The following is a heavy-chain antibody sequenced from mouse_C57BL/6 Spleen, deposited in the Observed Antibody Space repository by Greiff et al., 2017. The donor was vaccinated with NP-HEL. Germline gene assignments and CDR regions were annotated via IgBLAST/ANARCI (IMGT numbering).Heavy chain of an antibody. Sequence: QVKLKQPGAELVRPGSSVKLSCKASGYTFTSYWMDWVKQRPGQGLEWIGNIYPSDSETHYNQKFKDKATLTVDKSSSTAYMQLSSLTSEDSAVYYCARGGYDGAWFAYWGQGTLVTVSA. D-gene: IGHD2-2*01. CDR3: ARGGYDGAWFAY. CDR1: GYTFTSYW. CDR2: IYPSDSET. V-gene: IGHV1-61*01. J-gene: IGHJ3*01.